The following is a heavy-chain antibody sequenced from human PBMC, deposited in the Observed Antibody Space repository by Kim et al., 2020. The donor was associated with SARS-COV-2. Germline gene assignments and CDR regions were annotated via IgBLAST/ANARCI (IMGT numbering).Heavy chain of an antibody. CDR2: ISAYNGNT. J-gene: IGHJ6*02. D-gene: IGHD2-2*01. CDR3: AREIVVVPAATTRYYYYGMDV. Sequence: ASVKVSCKASGYTFTSYGISWVRQAPGQGLEWMGWISAYNGNTNYAQKLQGRVTMTTDTSTSTAYMELRSLRSDDTAVYYCAREIVVVPAATTRYYYYGMDVWGQGTTVTVSS. V-gene: IGHV1-18*01. CDR1: GYTFTSYG.